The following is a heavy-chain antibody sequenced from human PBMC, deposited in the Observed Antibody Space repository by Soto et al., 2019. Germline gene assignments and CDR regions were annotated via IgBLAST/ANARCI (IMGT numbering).Heavy chain of an antibody. CDR2: IYYSGST. V-gene: IGHV4-39*02. CDR3: AREGRAYYYLDYFDY. CDR1: GGSISSSTYY. Sequence: SETLSLTCTVSGGSISSSTYYWGWILQPPGKGLEWIGTIYYSGSTYYNPSLKSRVTISVDTSKNQFSLKLSSVTAADTAVYYCAREGRAYYYLDYFDYWGQGTLVTVSS. D-gene: IGHD3-22*01. J-gene: IGHJ4*02.